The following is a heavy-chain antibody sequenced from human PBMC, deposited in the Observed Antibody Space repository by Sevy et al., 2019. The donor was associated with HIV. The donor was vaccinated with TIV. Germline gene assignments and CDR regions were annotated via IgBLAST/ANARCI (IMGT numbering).Heavy chain of an antibody. V-gene: IGHV4-39*01. CDR1: GGSISSSTYY. CDR2: DYFTGSS. CDR3: ARLGGLRFFDWSSLNYFDY. J-gene: IGHJ4*02. Sequence: SETLSLTCSVSGGSISSSTYYWGWIRQPPGRGREWFGSDYFTGSSYYNPSLKSRVTISVDTSKNELSLKGNSVTAADTAVYFCARLGGLRFFDWSSLNYFDYWGQGTLVTVSS. D-gene: IGHD3-9*01.